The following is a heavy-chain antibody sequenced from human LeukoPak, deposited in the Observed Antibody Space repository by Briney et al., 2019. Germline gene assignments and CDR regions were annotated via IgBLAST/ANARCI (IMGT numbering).Heavy chain of an antibody. D-gene: IGHD5-18*01. CDR1: GFTFSSYG. J-gene: IGHJ4*02. Sequence: PGGSLRLSCAASGFTFSSYGMHWVRQAPGKGLEWVAVISYDGNNKYYTDSVKGRFTISRDNSKNTLYLQMNSLRDEDTAVYYCAKDRGYSYGYDYFEYWGQGTLVTVSS. CDR3: AKDRGYSYGYDYFEY. V-gene: IGHV3-30*18. CDR2: ISYDGNNK.